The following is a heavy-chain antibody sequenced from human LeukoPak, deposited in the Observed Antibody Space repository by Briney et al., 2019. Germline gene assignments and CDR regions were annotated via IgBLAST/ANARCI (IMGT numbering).Heavy chain of an antibody. J-gene: IGHJ2*01. CDR2: ISSSSSYI. V-gene: IGHV3-21*01. CDR1: GFTFSSYS. CDR3: ARDPYCGGDCYSYWYFDL. D-gene: IGHD2-21*02. Sequence: GGSLRLSCAASGFTFSSYSMNWVRQAPGKGLEWVSSISSSSSYIYYADSVKGRFTISRDNAKNSLYLQMNSLRSEDTAVYYCARDPYCGGDCYSYWYFDLWGRGTLVTVSS.